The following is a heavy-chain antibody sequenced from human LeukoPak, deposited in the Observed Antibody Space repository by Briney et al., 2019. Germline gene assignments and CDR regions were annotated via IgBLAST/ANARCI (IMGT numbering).Heavy chain of an antibody. CDR3: ASVEIAVAGSRGSDY. Sequence: SETLSLTCAVYGGSFSGYYWSWIRQPPGKGLEWIGEINHSGSTNYNPSLKSRVTISVDTSKNQFSLKLSSVTAADTAVYYRASVEIAVAGSRGSDYWGQGTLVTVSS. CDR2: INHSGST. V-gene: IGHV4-34*01. J-gene: IGHJ4*02. CDR1: GGSFSGYY. D-gene: IGHD6-19*01.